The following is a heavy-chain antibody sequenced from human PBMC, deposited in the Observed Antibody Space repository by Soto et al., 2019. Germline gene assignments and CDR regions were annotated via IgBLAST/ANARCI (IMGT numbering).Heavy chain of an antibody. V-gene: IGHV1-46*01. Sequence: QVQLVQSGAEVKKPGASVKVSCKASGYTFTSYYMHWVRQAPGQGLEWMGIINPSGGSTSYAQKFQGRVTMTRDTSTSTVYMELSSLRSEDTAVYYCARDLAITGTTSAFDIWGQGTIVTVSS. J-gene: IGHJ3*02. D-gene: IGHD1-7*01. CDR2: INPSGGST. CDR3: ARDLAITGTTSAFDI. CDR1: GYTFTSYY.